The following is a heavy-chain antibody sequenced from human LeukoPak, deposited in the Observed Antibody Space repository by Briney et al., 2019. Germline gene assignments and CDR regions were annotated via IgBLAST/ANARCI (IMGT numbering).Heavy chain of an antibody. D-gene: IGHD3-10*01. V-gene: IGHV3-21*01. CDR3: PRDSLDCVYKPMVSGLHY. J-gene: IGHJ4*02. Sequence: GGSLRLSCTASVVIFRRYTKICARQGPGRGLEWVSSISSTSYYIYYADSVKGRFTISRDNAKNSLYLQMNSLRAEVSAVYYCPRDSLDCVYKPMVSGLHYWGQGTLVTVSS. CDR1: VVIFRRYT. CDR2: ISSTSYYI.